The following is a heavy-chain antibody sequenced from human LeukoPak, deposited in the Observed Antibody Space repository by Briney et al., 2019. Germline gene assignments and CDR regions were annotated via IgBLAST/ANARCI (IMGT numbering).Heavy chain of an antibody. D-gene: IGHD3-22*01. CDR2: ISWNSGSI. J-gene: IGHJ4*02. Sequence: PGRSLRLSCAASGFTFDDYAMHWVRQAPGKGLEWVSGISWNSGSIGYADSVKGRFTISRDNAKNSLYLQMNSLRAEGMALYYCAKEYDSSGYMRPHFDYWGQGTLVSVSS. CDR1: GFTFDDYA. V-gene: IGHV3-9*03. CDR3: AKEYDSSGYMRPHFDY.